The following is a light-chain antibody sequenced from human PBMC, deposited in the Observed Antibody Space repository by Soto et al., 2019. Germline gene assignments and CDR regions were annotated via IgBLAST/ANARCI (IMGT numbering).Light chain of an antibody. V-gene: IGKV3-15*01. CDR3: QQYNNWPPC. J-gene: IGKJ4*01. CDR2: GAS. CDR1: QSVSSN. Sequence: EIVMTQSPATLSVSPGERATLSCRASQSVSSNLAWYQQKPGQAPRLLIYGASTRATGIPARFSGSGSGTDXXXXXXXXXXXXXXVYYCQQYNNWPPCFGGGTKVEIK.